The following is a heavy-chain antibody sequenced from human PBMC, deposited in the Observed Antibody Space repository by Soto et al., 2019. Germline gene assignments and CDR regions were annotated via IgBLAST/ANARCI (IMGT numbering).Heavy chain of an antibody. CDR2: IITLFGTT. D-gene: IGHD3-22*01. V-gene: IGHV1-69*05. Sequence: QVQLVQSGAEVKKPGSSVTVSCRASGGTFSNYAINWVRQAPGQGLEWMAGIITLFGTTNYAKKFQGRVKITTYESTRTAYIELTSLSSEDTAVFYCATSPSSYDTSGYLDYWGQGTQVTVSS. CDR3: ATSPSSYDTSGYLDY. J-gene: IGHJ4*02. CDR1: GGTFSNYA.